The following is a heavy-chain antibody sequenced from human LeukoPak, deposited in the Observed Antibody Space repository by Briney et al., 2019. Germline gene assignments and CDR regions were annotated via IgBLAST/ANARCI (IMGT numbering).Heavy chain of an antibody. CDR2: IKQDGSEK. D-gene: IGHD4-17*01. V-gene: IGHV3-7*01. J-gene: IGHJ4*02. CDR3: ARGHTAVTRHFDF. Sequence: GGSLRLSCAASGFTFSTYRMSWVRQAPGKGLEWVANIKQDGSEKHYVDSVKGRFTISRDNAKNSLYLQMSSLRAEDTAVYYCARGHTAVTRHFDFWGQGTLVTVSS. CDR1: GFTFSTYR.